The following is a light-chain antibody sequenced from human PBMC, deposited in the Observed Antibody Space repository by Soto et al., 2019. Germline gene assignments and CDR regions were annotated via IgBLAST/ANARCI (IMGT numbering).Light chain of an antibody. CDR3: QKYNSAPYT. CDR1: QGINNY. CDR2: AAS. Sequence: DIQMTQSPSSLSASVGDIVTITCRASQGINNYLAWYQQKPGKVPKLLIYAASTLRSGVPSRFRGSGSGTDFTLTSSSLQPEDVATYSCQKYNSAPYTFGQGTKLEIK. J-gene: IGKJ2*01. V-gene: IGKV1-27*01.